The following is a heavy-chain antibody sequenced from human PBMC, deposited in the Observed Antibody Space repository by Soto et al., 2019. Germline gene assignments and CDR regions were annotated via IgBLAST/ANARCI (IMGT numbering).Heavy chain of an antibody. J-gene: IGHJ5*02. D-gene: IGHD4-17*01. V-gene: IGHV4-4*07. Sequence: PSETLSLTCTVSGVSITPYFWSWIRQPAGEAPEWLGHIYASGRTTYNPSLKSRVTMFVSQTQVSLRLTSVTAADTAVYYCASPQGTTSMYHWFDPWGPGALVTVSS. CDR2: IYASGRT. CDR3: ASPQGTTSMYHWFDP. CDR1: GVSITPYF.